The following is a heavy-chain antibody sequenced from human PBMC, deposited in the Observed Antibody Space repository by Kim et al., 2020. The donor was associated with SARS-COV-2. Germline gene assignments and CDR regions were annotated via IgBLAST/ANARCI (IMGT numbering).Heavy chain of an antibody. CDR2: IKEDGSEA. Sequence: GGSLRLSCVASGFIIRTYWMTWVRQPPVKGLEWVGNIKEDGSEAYYADSVKGRFTISRDNAKKSLYLQMNSLRDEDTAVYYCMRDPGIYWGQGTLVNVPS. CDR3: MRDPGIY. V-gene: IGHV3-7*01. CDR1: GFIIRTYW. D-gene: IGHD3-10*01. J-gene: IGHJ4*02.